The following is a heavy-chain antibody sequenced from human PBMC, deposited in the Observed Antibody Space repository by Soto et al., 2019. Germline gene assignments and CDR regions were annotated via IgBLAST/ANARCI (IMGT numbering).Heavy chain of an antibody. D-gene: IGHD6-13*01. CDR1: GFTFSSYA. Sequence: GGSLRLSCAASGFTFSSYAMSWVRQAPGKGLEWVSAISGSGSSTYYADSVKGRFTISRDNSKNTLYLQMNSLRAEDTAVYYCAKDGAAAGSYYFDYWGQGTLVTVSS. J-gene: IGHJ4*02. V-gene: IGHV3-23*01. CDR2: ISGSGSST. CDR3: AKDGAAAGSYYFDY.